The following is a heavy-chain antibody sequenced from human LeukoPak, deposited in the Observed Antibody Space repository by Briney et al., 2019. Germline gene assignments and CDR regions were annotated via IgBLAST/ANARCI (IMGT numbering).Heavy chain of an antibody. V-gene: IGHV1-24*01. CDR1: GYSLTELS. D-gene: IGHD1-7*01. Sequence: GASVKVSCKVSGYSLTELSMHWVRQAPGKGLEWMGGFDLEDGETIYAQKFQGRVTMTEDTSTDTAYMELSSLRSEDTAVYYCARVRGRTGTLTYFDYWGQGTLVTVSS. J-gene: IGHJ4*02. CDR3: ARVRGRTGTLTYFDY. CDR2: FDLEDGET.